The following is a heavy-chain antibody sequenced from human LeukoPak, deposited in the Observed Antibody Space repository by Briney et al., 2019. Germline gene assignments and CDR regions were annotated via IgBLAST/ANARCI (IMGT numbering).Heavy chain of an antibody. CDR3: ARDSGSPGDEQLNSYGPYYYYYGMDV. Sequence: PGGSLRLSCAASGFTFSSYAMSWVRQAPGKGLEWVSAISGSGGSTYYADSVKGRFTISRDNSKNTLYLQMNSLRAEDTAVYYCARDSGSPGDEQLNSYGPYYYYYGMDVWGQGTTVTVSS. CDR1: GFTFSSYA. V-gene: IGHV3-23*01. CDR2: ISGSGGST. J-gene: IGHJ6*02. D-gene: IGHD5-18*01.